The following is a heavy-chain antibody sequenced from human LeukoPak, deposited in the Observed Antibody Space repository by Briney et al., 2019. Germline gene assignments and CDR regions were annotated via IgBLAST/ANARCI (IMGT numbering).Heavy chain of an antibody. CDR2: ISSSSSYI. CDR1: GFTFSSYS. J-gene: IGHJ5*02. V-gene: IGHV3-21*01. CDR3: ARGVLEYNWNDGDWFDP. D-gene: IGHD1-1*01. Sequence: PGGSLRLSCAASGFTFSSYSMNWVRQAPGKGLEWVSSISSSSSYIYYADSVKGRFTISRDNAKNSLYLQMNSLRAEDTAVYYCARGVLEYNWNDGDWFDPWGQGTLVTVSS.